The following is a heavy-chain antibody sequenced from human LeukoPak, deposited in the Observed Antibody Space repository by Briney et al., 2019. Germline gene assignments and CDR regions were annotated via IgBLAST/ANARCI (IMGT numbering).Heavy chain of an antibody. CDR2: IIPILGIA. D-gene: IGHD4-17*01. CDR3: ARGSTVTLDYYYYGMDV. Sequence: ASVKVSCKASGGTFSSYAISWVRQAPGQGLEWMGRIIPILGIANYAQKFQDRVTITADKSTSTAYMELSSLRSEDTAVYYCARGSTVTLDYYYYGMDVWGQGTTVTVSS. CDR1: GGTFSSYA. J-gene: IGHJ6*02. V-gene: IGHV1-69*04.